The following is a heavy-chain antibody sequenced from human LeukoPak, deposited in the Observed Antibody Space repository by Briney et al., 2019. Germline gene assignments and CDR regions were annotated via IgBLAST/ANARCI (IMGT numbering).Heavy chain of an antibody. D-gene: IGHD3/OR15-3a*01. CDR1: GDRVASNSLT. Sequence: SQTLSLTCAISGDRVASNSLTWNRIRQSPSRGLEWLGRTYYRSKWYSEYAASVKSRITINPDTSENQFSLQLNSVTPEDTAVYSFPRRGLSSYSVLWGRGTLVTVSS. J-gene: IGHJ2*01. CDR2: TYYRSKWYS. CDR3: PRRGLSSYSVL. V-gene: IGHV6-1*01.